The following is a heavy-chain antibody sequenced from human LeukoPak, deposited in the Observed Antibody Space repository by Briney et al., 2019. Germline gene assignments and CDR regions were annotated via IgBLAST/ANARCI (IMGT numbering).Heavy chain of an antibody. CDR3: AREISYDSSGPDY. J-gene: IGHJ4*02. D-gene: IGHD3-22*01. Sequence: GGCLRLSCAASGFTLSSYAMSWVRQAPGKGLEWVSTISGSGSSTYYADSVKGRFTISRDNAKNSLYLQMNSLRAEDTAVYYCAREISYDSSGPDYWGQGTLVTVSS. CDR1: GFTLSSYA. V-gene: IGHV3-23*01. CDR2: ISGSGSST.